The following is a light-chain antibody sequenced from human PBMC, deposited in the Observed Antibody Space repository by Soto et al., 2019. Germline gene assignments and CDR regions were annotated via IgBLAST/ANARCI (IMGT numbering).Light chain of an antibody. Sequence: PGERATLSCRASQTVYNGYLAWYQQKPGQAPRLLIYGASNRATGIPDRFSGSGSGTDFTLTISRLEPEDFAVYYCQQYVSSVWTFGQGTKVDIK. V-gene: IGKV3-20*01. CDR2: GAS. J-gene: IGKJ1*01. CDR1: QTVYNGY. CDR3: QQYVSSVWT.